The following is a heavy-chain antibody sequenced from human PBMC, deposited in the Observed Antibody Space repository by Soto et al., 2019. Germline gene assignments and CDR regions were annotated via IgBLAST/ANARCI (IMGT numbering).Heavy chain of an antibody. CDR1: GGTSSDYA. CDR2: IIPVFGAA. J-gene: IGHJ3*01. V-gene: IGHV1-69*01. D-gene: IGHD3-10*01. Sequence: QGLLVQSGTEVKKPGSSVKVSCQASGGTSSDYALTWVRQAPGQGLEWMGGIIPVFGAANYAQRFQGRVSITADQSSSTAYMELSSLKSEDTAVYYCAGSFKYGSGTFEALDVWGHGTMVMVSS. CDR3: AGSFKYGSGTFEALDV.